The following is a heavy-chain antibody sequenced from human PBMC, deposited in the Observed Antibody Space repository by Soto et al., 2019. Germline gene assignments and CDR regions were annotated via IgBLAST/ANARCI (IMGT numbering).Heavy chain of an antibody. CDR2: MNPNSGNT. D-gene: IGHD3-3*01. V-gene: IGHV1-8*02. J-gene: IGHJ5*02. CDR1: GYTFTSYC. Sequence: ASVNVSFKASGYTFTSYCISWVRQAPGQWRGLRGWMNPNSGNTGYAQKFQGRVTMTRNTSISTAYMELSSLRSEDTAVYYCASVGSSITIIGVVRDMWFDPWGQCSLVTVSS. CDR3: ASVGSSITIIGVVRDMWFDP.